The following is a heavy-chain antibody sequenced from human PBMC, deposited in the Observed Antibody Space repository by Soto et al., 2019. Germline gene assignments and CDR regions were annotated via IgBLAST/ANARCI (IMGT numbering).Heavy chain of an antibody. CDR2: VYYSGTT. Sequence: SETLSLTCSASGGSVSDKTYYWSWIRQPPGKRLEWIGYVYYSGTTNYNPSLKSRVTISVDLSKNRFSLRLSSVTTADTALYYCARTTAVPNTLRSKYFFDYWGQGTLVTVSS. CDR1: GGSVSDKTYY. V-gene: IGHV4-61*01. D-gene: IGHD4-17*01. J-gene: IGHJ4*02. CDR3: ARTTAVPNTLRSKYFFDY.